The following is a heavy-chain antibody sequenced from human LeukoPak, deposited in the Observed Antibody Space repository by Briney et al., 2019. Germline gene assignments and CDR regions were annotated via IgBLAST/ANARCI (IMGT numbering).Heavy chain of an antibody. CDR2: MNPNSGNT. CDR1: GYTFTSYA. J-gene: IGHJ6*02. CDR3: ARSWPVVPAAMGV. V-gene: IGHV1-8*02. Sequence: ASVKVSCKASGYTFTSYAMNWVRQAPGQGLEWMGWMNPNSGNTGYAQKFQGRVTMTRNTSISTAYMELSSLRSEDTAVYYCARSWPVVPAAMGVWGQGTTVTVSS. D-gene: IGHD2-2*01.